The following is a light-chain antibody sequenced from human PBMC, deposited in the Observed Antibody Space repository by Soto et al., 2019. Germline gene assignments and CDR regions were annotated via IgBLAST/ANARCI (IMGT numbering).Light chain of an antibody. CDR2: KAS. CDR1: QTISSW. Sequence: DVQMTQCPCTLSGSVREIVPSPCRASQTISSWLAWYQQKPWSAPKLLIYKASTLDSGVPSRFSGNGSGTDFALTINNVQPEDCATYYCQQYNSYWTFGLGTKVDI. V-gene: IGKV1-5*03. CDR3: QQYNSYWT. J-gene: IGKJ1*01.